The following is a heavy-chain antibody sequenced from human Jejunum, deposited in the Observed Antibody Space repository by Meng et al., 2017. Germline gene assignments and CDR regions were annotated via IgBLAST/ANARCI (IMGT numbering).Heavy chain of an antibody. J-gene: IGHJ5*02. Sequence: VGLLESGAEGKKPGASVRVSCKASGYTFTSYYMHWVRQAPGQGLEWMGIINPSGGTTTYAQKFQGRVTMTRDTSTSTVYMELSSLRSEDTAVYSCARGLLSYYDILTGLGEYNWFDPWGQGTLVTVSS. CDR3: ARGLLSYYDILTGLGEYNWFDP. CDR1: GYTFTSYY. CDR2: INPSGGTT. V-gene: IGHV1-46*01. D-gene: IGHD3-9*01.